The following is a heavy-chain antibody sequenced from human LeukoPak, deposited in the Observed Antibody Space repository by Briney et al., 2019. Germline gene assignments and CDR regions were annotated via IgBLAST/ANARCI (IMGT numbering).Heavy chain of an antibody. Sequence: LTGGSLRLSCAASGFTFDDYAMHWVRQAPGKGLEWVSGISWNSGSIGYADSVKGRFTISRDNAKNSLYLQMNSLRAEDTALYYCAKDTRIVTTTNDFDYWGQGTLVTVSS. J-gene: IGHJ4*02. V-gene: IGHV3-9*01. CDR2: ISWNSGSI. D-gene: IGHD5-12*01. CDR3: AKDTRIVTTTNDFDY. CDR1: GFTFDDYA.